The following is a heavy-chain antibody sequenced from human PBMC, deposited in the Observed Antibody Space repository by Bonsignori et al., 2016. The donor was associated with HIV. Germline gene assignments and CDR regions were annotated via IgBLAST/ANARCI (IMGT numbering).Heavy chain of an antibody. D-gene: IGHD3-22*01. V-gene: IGHV4-39*07. CDR3: ARVSWLDNMIRD. CDR2: IYYSGST. Sequence: SETLSLTCTVSGGSISSSSYYWGWIRQPPGKGLEWIGSIYYSGSTYYNPSLKSRVTISVDTSKNQFSLKLSSVTAADTAVYYCARVSWLDNMIRDWGQGTLVTVSS. CDR1: GGSISSSSYY. J-gene: IGHJ4*02.